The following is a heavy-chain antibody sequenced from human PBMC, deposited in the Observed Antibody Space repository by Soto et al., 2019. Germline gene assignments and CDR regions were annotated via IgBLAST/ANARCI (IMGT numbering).Heavy chain of an antibody. J-gene: IGHJ4*02. CDR1: GFTFSSYA. V-gene: IGHV3-23*01. CDR3: AKEGTRIVVVITYYFDY. D-gene: IGHD3-22*01. Sequence: GGSLRLSCAASGFTFSSYAMSWVRQAPGKGLEWVSAISGSGGSTYYADSVKGRFTISRDNSKNTLYLQMNSLRAEDTAVYYCAKEGTRIVVVITYYFDYWGQGTLVTVSS. CDR2: ISGSGGST.